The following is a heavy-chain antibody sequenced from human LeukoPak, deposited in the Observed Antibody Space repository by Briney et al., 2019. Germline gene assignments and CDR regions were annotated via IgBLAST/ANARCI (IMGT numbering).Heavy chain of an antibody. CDR2: FDPEDGET. D-gene: IGHD1-26*01. CDR3: ATSSGTYFLY. Sequence: ASVTVACKVSGYTLTQLVIHWVRQAPGKGLEWMGGFDPEDGETIYAQKFQDRVTMTEDTSTDTAYMGLRSLRSEDTAFYYCATSSGTYFLYWGQGTLVTVS. J-gene: IGHJ4*02. V-gene: IGHV1-24*01. CDR1: GYTLTQLV.